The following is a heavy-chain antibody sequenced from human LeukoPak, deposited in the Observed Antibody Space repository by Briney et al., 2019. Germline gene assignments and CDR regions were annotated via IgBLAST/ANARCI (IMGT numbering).Heavy chain of an antibody. CDR2: IKSKTDGGTT. CDR3: TTDNFSGY. D-gene: IGHD1-20*01. CDR1: GLTFTNAW. J-gene: IGHJ4*02. V-gene: IGHV3-15*01. Sequence: GGSLRLSCVVSGLTFTNAWMSWVRQAPGKGLEWVGRIKSKTDGGTTDYPAPVKGRFTISRDDSKNTVYLQMNSLKTEDTAVYYCTTDNFSGYWGQGTLVTVSS.